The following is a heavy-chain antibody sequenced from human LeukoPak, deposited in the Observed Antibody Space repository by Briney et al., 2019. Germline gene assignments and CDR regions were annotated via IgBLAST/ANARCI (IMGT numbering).Heavy chain of an antibody. J-gene: IGHJ5*02. V-gene: IGHV4-34*01. CDR1: GGSFSGYY. Sequence: SETLSLTRAVYGGSFSGYYWSWIRQPPGKGLEWIGEINHSGSTNYNPSLKSRVTISVDTSKNQFSLKLSSVTAADTAVYYCARGPYCSSTSCRYNWFDPWGQGTLVTVSS. D-gene: IGHD2-2*01. CDR3: ARGPYCSSTSCRYNWFDP. CDR2: INHSGST.